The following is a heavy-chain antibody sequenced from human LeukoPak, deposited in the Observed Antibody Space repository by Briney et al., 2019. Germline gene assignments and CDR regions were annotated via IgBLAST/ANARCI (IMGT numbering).Heavy chain of an antibody. CDR3: ARGRMIGSGSVGGY. D-gene: IGHD3-10*01. J-gene: IGHJ4*02. CDR1: GYTFTSYD. V-gene: IGHV1-8*01. Sequence: ASVKVSCKASGYTFTSYDINWVRQATGHGLEWMGWMNPNSGNTGYAQKFKGRVTMTRNTSISTAYMELSSLRSEDTAVYYCARGRMIGSGSVGGYWGQGTLVTVSS. CDR2: MNPNSGNT.